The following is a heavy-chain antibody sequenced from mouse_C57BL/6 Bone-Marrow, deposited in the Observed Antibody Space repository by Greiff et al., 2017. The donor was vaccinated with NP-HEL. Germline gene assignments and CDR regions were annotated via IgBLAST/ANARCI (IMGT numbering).Heavy chain of an antibody. CDR2: INPYNGGT. CDR1: GYTFTDYY. D-gene: IGHD2-5*01. J-gene: IGHJ2*01. V-gene: IGHV1-19*01. Sequence: EVQVVESGPVLVKPGASVKMSCKASGYTFTDYYMNWVKQSHGKSLEWIGVINPYNGGTSYNQKFKGKATLTVDKSSSTAYMELNSLTSEDSAVYYCAREAYYSNYEAYWGQGTTLTVSS. CDR3: AREAYYSNYEAY.